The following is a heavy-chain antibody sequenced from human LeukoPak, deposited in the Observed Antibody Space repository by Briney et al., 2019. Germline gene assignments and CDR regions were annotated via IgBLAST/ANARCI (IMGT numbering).Heavy chain of an antibody. CDR3: AKDAYLARLLWFGEFDY. V-gene: IGHV3-23*01. J-gene: IGHJ4*02. Sequence: GGSLRLSCAASGFTFSSYAMSWVRRAPGKGLEWVSAISGSGGSTYYADSVKGRFTISRDNSKNTLYLQMNSLRAEDTAVYYCAKDAYLARLLWFGEFDYWGQGTLVTVSS. CDR1: GFTFSSYA. D-gene: IGHD3-10*01. CDR2: ISGSGGST.